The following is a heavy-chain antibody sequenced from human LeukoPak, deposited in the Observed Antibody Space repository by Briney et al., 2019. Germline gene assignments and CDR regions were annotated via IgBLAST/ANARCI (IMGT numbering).Heavy chain of an antibody. CDR3: ARAKRGIAARHYYFDY. D-gene: IGHD6-6*01. CDR2: MNPNSGNT. Sequence: ASVKVSCKASGYTFTSYDINWVRQATGQGLEWMGWMNPNSGNTGYAQKFQGRVTMTRNTSISTAYMELSGLRSEDTAVYYCARAKRGIAARHYYFDYWGQGTLVTVSS. CDR1: GYTFTSYD. J-gene: IGHJ4*02. V-gene: IGHV1-8*01.